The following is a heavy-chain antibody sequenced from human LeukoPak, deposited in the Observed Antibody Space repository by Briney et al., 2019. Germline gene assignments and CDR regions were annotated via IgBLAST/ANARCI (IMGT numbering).Heavy chain of an antibody. CDR1: GFTFSTYS. CDR3: ARAGEYYFYYYMDV. D-gene: IGHD2-21*01. Sequence: GGSLRLSCAASGFTFSTYSMNWLRLAPGKGLEWVSSISPDSNYKYYVDSVKGRFTISRDNAKNSLYLQMNSLRAEDTALYHCARAGEYYFYYYMDVWGKGTTVTVSS. J-gene: IGHJ6*03. V-gene: IGHV3-21*04. CDR2: ISPDSNYK.